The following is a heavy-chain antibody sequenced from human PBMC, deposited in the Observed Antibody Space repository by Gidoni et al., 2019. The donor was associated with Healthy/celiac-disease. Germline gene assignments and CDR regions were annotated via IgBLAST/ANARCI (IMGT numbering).Heavy chain of an antibody. CDR2: ISSSSSYI. CDR1: GFTFSSYS. J-gene: IGHJ6*02. CDR3: ASVTGHTEPYYYYGMDV. Sequence: EVQLVESGGGLVKPGGSLRLSCAASGFTFSSYSMNWVRQAPGKGLEWVSSISSSSSYIYYADSVKGRFTISRDNAKNSLYLQMNSLRAEDTAVYYCASVTGHTEPYYYYGMDVWGQGTTVTVSS. D-gene: IGHD2-21*01. V-gene: IGHV3-21*01.